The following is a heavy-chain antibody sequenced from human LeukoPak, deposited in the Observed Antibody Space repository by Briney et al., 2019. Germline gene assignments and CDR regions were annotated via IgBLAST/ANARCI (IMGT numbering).Heavy chain of an antibody. J-gene: IGHJ4*02. CDR2: IIPYFGTS. V-gene: IGHV1-69*01. CDR1: GVTFSRLV. CDR3: TRDAGDYGGSGSYPDY. Sequence: SVKVSCKASGVTFSRLVVSWVRQAPGQGPEWMGQIIPYFGTSNYAQNFQGRVTLTADEATNTAYMELNRLRSDDTAVYYCTRDAGDYGGSGSYPDYWGQGTLVTVSS. D-gene: IGHD3-10*01.